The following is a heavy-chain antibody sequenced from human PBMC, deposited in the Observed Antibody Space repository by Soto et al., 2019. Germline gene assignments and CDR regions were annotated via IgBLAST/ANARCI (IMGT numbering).Heavy chain of an antibody. J-gene: IGHJ6*02. Sequence: SETLSLTCTVSGDSISSYYWSWIRQPAGKGLEWIGRVHSSGSTNYNPSLQSRVTMSVDTSKNQFSLKLSSVTAADTAVYYCTKGPTWNYYYYGVDVWGQGTTVTVSS. CDR2: VHSSGST. CDR1: GDSISSYY. CDR3: TKGPTWNYYYYGVDV. D-gene: IGHD1-1*01. V-gene: IGHV4-4*07.